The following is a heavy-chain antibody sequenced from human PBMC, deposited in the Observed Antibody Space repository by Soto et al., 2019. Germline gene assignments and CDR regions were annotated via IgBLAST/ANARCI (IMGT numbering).Heavy chain of an antibody. CDR2: INAGNGNT. CDR1: GYTFTSYA. Sequence: ASVKVSCKASGYTFTSYAMHWVRQAPGQRLEWMGWINAGNGNTRYSQKYQGRVTITRDTSASTAYMELSSLRSEDTAVYFCLISIFMNIVATIDPYYFXYWGQGTLVTVSS. D-gene: IGHD5-12*01. V-gene: IGHV1-3*01. CDR3: LISIFMNIVATIDPYYFXY. J-gene: IGHJ4*02.